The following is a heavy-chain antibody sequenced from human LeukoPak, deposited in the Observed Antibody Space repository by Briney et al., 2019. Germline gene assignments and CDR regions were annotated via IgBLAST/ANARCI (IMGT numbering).Heavy chain of an antibody. J-gene: IGHJ4*02. CDR1: GFSFSTYS. CDR3: ATDSPETAAFDY. V-gene: IGHV3-48*04. CDR2: IVGSSSTK. D-gene: IGHD1-1*01. Sequence: GGSLILSCAASGFSFSTYSMNWVRQAPGKGLEWVSYIVGSSSTKYYADSVKGRFTISRDNAKNSLYLQMDSLRAEDTAVYYCATDSPETAAFDYWGQGTLVTVSS.